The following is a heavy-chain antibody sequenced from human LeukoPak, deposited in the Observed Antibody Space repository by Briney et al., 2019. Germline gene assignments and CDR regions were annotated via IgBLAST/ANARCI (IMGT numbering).Heavy chain of an antibody. Sequence: GRSLRLSCAASGFTFSSYAMHWVRQAPGKGLEWVAVISYDGSNKYYADSVKGRFTISRDNSKNTLYLQMNSLRAEDTAVYYCARANYDFWNGYHWGQGTLVTVSS. D-gene: IGHD3-3*01. CDR3: ARANYDFWNGYH. CDR1: GFTFSSYA. J-gene: IGHJ4*02. CDR2: ISYDGSNK. V-gene: IGHV3-30-3*01.